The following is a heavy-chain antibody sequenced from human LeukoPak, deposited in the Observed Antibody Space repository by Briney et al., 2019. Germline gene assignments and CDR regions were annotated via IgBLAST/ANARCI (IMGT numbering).Heavy chain of an antibody. V-gene: IGHV3-66*01. CDR1: EFTVSSNY. CDR3: AGGDSGSYVYRSEYFQH. J-gene: IGHJ1*01. CDR2: IYSGGST. Sequence: GGSLRLSCAASEFTVSSNYMSWVRQAPGKGLEWVSVIYSGGSTYYADSVKGRFTISRDNSKNTLYLQMNSLRAEDTAVYYCAGGDSGSYVYRSEYFQHWGQGTLVTVSS. D-gene: IGHD1-26*01.